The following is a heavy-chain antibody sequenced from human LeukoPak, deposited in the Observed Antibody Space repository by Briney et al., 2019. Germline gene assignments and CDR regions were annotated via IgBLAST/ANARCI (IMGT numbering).Heavy chain of an antibody. Sequence: GESLKISCKGSGYSFTRNWIGWVRQMPGKGLEWMGIIYPGDSDTRYNPSFQGQVTISADKSISTAYLQWSSLKASDTAMYYCARSSGSYYGPNYFDYWGQGTLVTVSS. J-gene: IGHJ4*02. V-gene: IGHV5-51*01. CDR1: GYSFTRNW. D-gene: IGHD1-26*01. CDR2: IYPGDSDT. CDR3: ARSSGSYYGPNYFDY.